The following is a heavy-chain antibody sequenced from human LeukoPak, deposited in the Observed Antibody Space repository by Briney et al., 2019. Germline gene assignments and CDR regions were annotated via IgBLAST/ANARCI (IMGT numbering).Heavy chain of an antibody. CDR2: ISSSSSYI. V-gene: IGHV3-21*01. CDR1: GFTFSSYA. J-gene: IGHJ4*02. D-gene: IGHD2-21*02. Sequence: GGSLRLSCAASGFTFSSYAMSWVRQAPGKGLEWVSSISSSSSYIYYADSVKGRFTISRDNAKNSLYLQMNSLRAEDTAVYYCARAAVTADGYYFDYWGQGTLVTVSS. CDR3: ARAAVTADGYYFDY.